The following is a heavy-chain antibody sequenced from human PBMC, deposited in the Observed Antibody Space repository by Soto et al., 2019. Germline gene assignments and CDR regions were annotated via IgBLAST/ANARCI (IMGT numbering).Heavy chain of an antibody. J-gene: IGHJ4*02. Sequence: GSLRLACSASGFTFSTYAMSWVRQAPGKGLEWVSAISGSGTSRYYADSAKGRFSISRDNSKNTLFLQLNSLRAEDTAVYYCAKELLRLGESLERYFDYWGQGTQVTVSS. V-gene: IGHV3-23*01. D-gene: IGHD3-10*01. CDR1: GFTFSTYA. CDR3: AKELLRLGESLERYFDY. CDR2: ISGSGTSR.